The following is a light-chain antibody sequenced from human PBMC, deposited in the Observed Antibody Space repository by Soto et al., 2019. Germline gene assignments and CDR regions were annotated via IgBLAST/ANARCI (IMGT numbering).Light chain of an antibody. J-gene: IGLJ1*01. CDR1: SSDVGGYNY. Sequence: QSVLTQPASVSGSPGQSITISCTGTSSDVGGYNYVSWYQQHPGKAPKLMIFEVSNRPSGVSSRFSGSKSGNTASLTISGLQAEDEADYYCAAWDDSLNGYVFGTGTKVT. V-gene: IGLV2-14*01. CDR3: AAWDDSLNGYV. CDR2: EVS.